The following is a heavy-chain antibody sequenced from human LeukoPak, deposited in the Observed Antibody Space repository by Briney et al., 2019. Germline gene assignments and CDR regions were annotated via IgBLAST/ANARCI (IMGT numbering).Heavy chain of an antibody. V-gene: IGHV1-3*01. CDR2: INAGNGNT. CDR3: ARDIDSSGWQWAFEI. J-gene: IGHJ3*02. CDR1: GYTFTSYA. Sequence: GASVKVSCKASGYTFTSYAMHWVRQAPGQRLEWMGWINAGNGNTKYSQKFQGRVTITRDTSASTAYMELSSLRSEDTAVYYCARDIDSSGWQWAFEIWGQGTMATVSS. D-gene: IGHD6-19*01.